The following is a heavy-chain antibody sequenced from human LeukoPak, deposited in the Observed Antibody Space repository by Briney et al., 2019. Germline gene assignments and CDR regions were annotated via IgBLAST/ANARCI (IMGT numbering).Heavy chain of an antibody. CDR3: AKDRQAGYYYYYYMDV. V-gene: IGHV3-23*01. CDR2: ISGSGGST. CDR1: GFTVSSYA. J-gene: IGHJ6*03. Sequence: GGPLRLSCAASGFTVSSYAMSWVRQAPGKGLEWVSAISGSGGSTYYADSVKGRFTISRDNSKNTLYLQMNSLRAEDTAVYYCAKDRQAGYYYYYYMDVWGKGTTVTVSS.